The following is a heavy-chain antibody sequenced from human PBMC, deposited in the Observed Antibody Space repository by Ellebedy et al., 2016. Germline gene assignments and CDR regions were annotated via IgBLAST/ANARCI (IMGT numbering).Heavy chain of an antibody. CDR1: GYIFTNWG. CDR2: ISTYNGDS. J-gene: IGHJ4*02. CDR3: ARDVGPLDF. V-gene: IGHV1-18*01. Sequence: ASVKVSCKASGYIFTNWGLSWVRQAPGQGLELLGWISTYNGDSEYAQRFQGRVTMTTDTSTSTAYLVLRSLRSDDTAVYYCARDVGPLDFWGQGTLVTVSS.